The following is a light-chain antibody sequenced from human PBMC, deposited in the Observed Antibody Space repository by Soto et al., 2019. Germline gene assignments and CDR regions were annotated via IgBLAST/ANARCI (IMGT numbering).Light chain of an antibody. CDR2: EVS. V-gene: IGLV2-14*01. CDR3: ASVTTTNFV. Sequence: QSALTQPASVSGSPGQSITISCTGTSSDVGAYNLVSWYQHHPDKAPKLMISEVSNRPSGVSDRFYGSKSGNTASLTISGLQAEDEADYYCASVTTTNFVFGTGTKVTVL. J-gene: IGLJ1*01. CDR1: SSDVGAYNL.